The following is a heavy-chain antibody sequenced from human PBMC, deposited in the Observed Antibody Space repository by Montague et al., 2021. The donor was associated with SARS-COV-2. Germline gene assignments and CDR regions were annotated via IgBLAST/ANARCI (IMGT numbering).Heavy chain of an antibody. CDR2: INHSGST. Sequence: SETLSLTCAVSGGSISSYYWSWIRQPPGKGMEWIGEINHSGSTNYNPSLKSRVTISLDTSKNQFSLKLSSVTAAATAVYYCTSGRRGYNWMDETSSSYGMDVWGQGTLVTVSS. D-gene: IGHD1-20*01. CDR1: GGSISSYY. V-gene: IGHV4-34*01. CDR3: TSGRRGYNWMDETSSSYGMDV. J-gene: IGHJ6*02.